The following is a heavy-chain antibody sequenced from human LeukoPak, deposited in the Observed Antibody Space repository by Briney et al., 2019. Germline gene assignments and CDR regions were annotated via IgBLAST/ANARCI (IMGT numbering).Heavy chain of an antibody. Sequence: NSSETLSLTCAVYGGSFSGYYWSWIRQPPGKGLEWIGEINHSGSTNYNPSLKSRVTISVDTSKNQFSLKLSSVTAADTAVYYCARGLVRITMVRGVKRWFDPWGQGTLVTVSS. V-gene: IGHV4-34*01. CDR1: GGSFSGYY. CDR2: INHSGST. J-gene: IGHJ5*02. D-gene: IGHD3-10*01. CDR3: ARGLVRITMVRGVKRWFDP.